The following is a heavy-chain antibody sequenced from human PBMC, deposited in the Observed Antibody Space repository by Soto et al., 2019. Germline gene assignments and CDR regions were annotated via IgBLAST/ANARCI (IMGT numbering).Heavy chain of an antibody. J-gene: IGHJ4*02. V-gene: IGHV3-30*03. CDR1: GFTFSGYN. D-gene: IGHD1-20*01. Sequence: QVQLVDSGGGVVQPGRSLRLSCAASGFTFSGYNMHWVRQAPGKGREWVAFISNDGRTKYYADSVKGRFTISRDNSENTLSLQMHSLTTEDTAVYYCARDKGITSLKYYFDYWGQGTLVTV. CDR3: ARDKGITSLKYYFDY. CDR2: ISNDGRTK.